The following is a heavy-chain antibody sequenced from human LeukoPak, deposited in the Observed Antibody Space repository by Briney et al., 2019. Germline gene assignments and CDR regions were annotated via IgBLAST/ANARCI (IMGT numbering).Heavy chain of an antibody. D-gene: IGHD3-22*01. CDR1: GGSISSGDYY. J-gene: IGHJ3*02. Sequence: SETLSLTCTVSGGSISSGDYYWSWIRQPPGKGLAWIGYIYYSGSTYYNPSLKSRVTISVDTSKNQFSLKLSSVTAADTAVYYCARVGSYPYDAFDIWGQGTMVTVSS. CDR3: ARVGSYPYDAFDI. CDR2: IYYSGST. V-gene: IGHV4-30-4*01.